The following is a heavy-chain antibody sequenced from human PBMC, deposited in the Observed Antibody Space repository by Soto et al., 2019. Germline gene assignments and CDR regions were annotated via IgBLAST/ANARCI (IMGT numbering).Heavy chain of an antibody. J-gene: IGHJ5*02. CDR1: GYSFSDYD. CDR2: MNPNSGNT. V-gene: IGHV1-8*01. Sequence: QVQLVQSGAEVKKPGASVKVSCKASGYSFSDYDINWVRQATGQGPAWMGWMNPNSGNTGYAQKFQGRVTMNRNTSINTADMELSSLGSEETAVYYCARDNRYNWNDEGWFDPWGQGTLVTVSS. CDR3: ARDNRYNWNDEGWFDP. D-gene: IGHD1-20*01.